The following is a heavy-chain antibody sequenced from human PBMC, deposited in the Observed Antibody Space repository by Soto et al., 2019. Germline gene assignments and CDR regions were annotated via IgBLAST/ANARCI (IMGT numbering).Heavy chain of an antibody. V-gene: IGHV4-34*01. J-gene: IGHJ4*02. D-gene: IGHD1-1*01. CDR1: GGSFSVYY. CDR2: INHSGST. CDR3: ALELERRSDY. Sequence: SETLSLTCAVYGGSFSVYYWSWIRQPPGKGLEWIGEINHSGSTNYNPSLKSRVTISVDTSKNQFSLKLSSVTAADTAVYYCALELERRSDYWGQGTLVTVS.